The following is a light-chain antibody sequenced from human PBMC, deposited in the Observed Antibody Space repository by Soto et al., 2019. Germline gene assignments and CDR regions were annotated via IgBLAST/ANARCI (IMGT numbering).Light chain of an antibody. J-gene: IGKJ5*01. Sequence: DIQMTQSPSTLSASLGDRVTITCRASQIISSWLAWYQQKPGKAPKLLIYDASSLESGVPSRFSGSESGTDFTLTITTLQPEDVGIYYCQQCHATPLTFGQGTRLEIK. V-gene: IGKV1-5*01. CDR2: DAS. CDR3: QQCHATPLT. CDR1: QIISSW.